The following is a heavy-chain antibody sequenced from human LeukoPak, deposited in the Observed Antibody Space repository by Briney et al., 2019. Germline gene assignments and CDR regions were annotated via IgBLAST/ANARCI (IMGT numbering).Heavy chain of an antibody. J-gene: IGHJ4*02. CDR2: ISAYNGNT. CDR1: GYTFTSYG. Sequence: GASVKVSCKASGYTFTSYGISWVRQAPGQGLKWMGWISAYNGNTNYAQKFQGRVTMTRDTSTSTVYMELSSLRSEDTAVYYRARVSLFSGPAVAGQYYFDYWGQGTLVTVSS. V-gene: IGHV1-18*01. D-gene: IGHD6-19*01. CDR3: ARVSLFSGPAVAGQYYFDY.